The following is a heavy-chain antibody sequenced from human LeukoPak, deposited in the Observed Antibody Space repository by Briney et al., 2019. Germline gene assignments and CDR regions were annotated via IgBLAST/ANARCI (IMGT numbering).Heavy chain of an antibody. V-gene: IGHV1-8*01. CDR2: MNPNSGNT. D-gene: IGHD3-10*01. CDR1: GYTFTSYD. J-gene: IGHJ5*02. CDR3: ARGHGSAFDP. Sequence: ASVKVSCKASGYTFTSYDINWVRQATGQGLEWMGWMNPNSGNTGYAQKFQSRVTMTRNTSITTAYMELRSLRSDDTAVYYCARGHGSAFDPWGQGTLVTVSS.